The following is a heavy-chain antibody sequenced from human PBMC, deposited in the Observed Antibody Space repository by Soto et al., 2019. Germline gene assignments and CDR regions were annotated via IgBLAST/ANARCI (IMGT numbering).Heavy chain of an antibody. D-gene: IGHD3-3*01. Sequence: QVQLQESGPGLVKPSQTLSLTCTVSGGSISSGGYYWSWIRQHPGKGLEWIGYIYYSGSTYYNPSPQGRGTLAVDTPKTQCSPKLSSVTAADRAVYDCARVGWSAKAYYFDYWGQGTMVTVSS. CDR1: GGSISSGGYY. J-gene: IGHJ4*02. CDR2: IYYSGST. V-gene: IGHV4-31*03. CDR3: ARVGWSAKAYYFDY.